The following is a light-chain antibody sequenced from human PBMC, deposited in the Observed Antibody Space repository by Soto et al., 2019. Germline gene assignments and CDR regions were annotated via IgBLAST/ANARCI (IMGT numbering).Light chain of an antibody. CDR2: EGS. CDR3: CSYASSSTYV. Sequence: QSVLTQPASVSGSPGQSITISCTGTSSDVGSYNLVSWFQQHPGKDPKLMIYEGSKRPSGVSNRFSGSRSGNTASLTISGLQAEDAAHYYCCSYASSSTYVFGTGTKVTVL. V-gene: IGLV2-23*01. J-gene: IGLJ1*01. CDR1: SSDVGSYNL.